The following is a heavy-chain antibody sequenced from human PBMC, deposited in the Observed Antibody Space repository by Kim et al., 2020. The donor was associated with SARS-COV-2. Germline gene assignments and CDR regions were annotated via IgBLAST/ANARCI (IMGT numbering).Heavy chain of an antibody. J-gene: IGHJ6*02. V-gene: IGHV1-18*04. D-gene: IGHD5-12*01. CDR2: ISAYNGNT. Sequence: ASVKVSCKASGYTFTSYGISWVRQAPGQGLEWMGWISAYNGNTNYAQKLQGRVTMTTDTSTSTAYMELRSLRSDDTAVYYCARRVSGGYDFYYYYYYGMDVWGQGTTVTVSS. CDR1: GYTFTSYG. CDR3: ARRVSGGYDFYYYYYYGMDV.